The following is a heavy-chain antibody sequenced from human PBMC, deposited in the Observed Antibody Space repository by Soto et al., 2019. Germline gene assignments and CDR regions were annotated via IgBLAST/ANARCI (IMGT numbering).Heavy chain of an antibody. J-gene: IGHJ6*02. CDR1: GGSISSGGYY. Sequence: SSETLSLTCTVSGGSISSGGYYRSWIRQHPGKGLEWVGYFYNSGSVFYNPSLKSRVTISVDTSKNQFSLKLISVTAADTAVYYCARGAVTNLYYYYYGMDVWGQGTTVTVSS. CDR3: ARGAVTNLYYYYYGMDV. CDR2: FYNSGSV. D-gene: IGHD4-4*01. V-gene: IGHV4-31*03.